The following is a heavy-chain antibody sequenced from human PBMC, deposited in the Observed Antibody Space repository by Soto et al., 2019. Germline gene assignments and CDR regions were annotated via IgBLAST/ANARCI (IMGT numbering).Heavy chain of an antibody. J-gene: IGHJ6*02. V-gene: IGHV5-51*01. Sequence: PGESLKISCKGSGYSFTSYWIGWVRQMPGKGLEWMGIIYPGDSDTRYSPSFQGQVTISADKSISTAYLQWSSLKASDTAMYYCARHSYGDYVGSYYYYYGMDVWGQGTTVTVS. CDR2: IYPGDSDT. D-gene: IGHD4-17*01. CDR3: ARHSYGDYVGSYYYYYGMDV. CDR1: GYSFTSYW.